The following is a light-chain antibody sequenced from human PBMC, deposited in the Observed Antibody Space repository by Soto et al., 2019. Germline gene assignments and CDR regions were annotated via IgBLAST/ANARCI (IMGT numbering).Light chain of an antibody. J-gene: IGLJ1*01. CDR2: YDS. CDR1: NIGRKS. CDR3: QVWDSSSDHPYV. Sequence: SYELTQQPSVSVAPGKTARITCGGNNIGRKSVHWYQQKPGQAPVLVIYYDSDRPSGIPERFSGSNSGNTATLTISRVDAGDEADYYCQVWDSSSDHPYVFGTGTKLTVL. V-gene: IGLV3-21*04.